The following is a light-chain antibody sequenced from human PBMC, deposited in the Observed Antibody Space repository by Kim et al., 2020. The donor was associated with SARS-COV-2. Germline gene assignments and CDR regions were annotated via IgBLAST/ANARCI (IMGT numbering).Light chain of an antibody. Sequence: ENVLTQSPGTLSLSPRERATLSCRASQSVNSGYLAWYQQKPGQAPRLLIYGVSSRATGIPDRFSGSGSGTDFTLTINRLEPEDFAVYYCQQYGDSPRTFGQGTKVDIK. CDR1: QSVNSGY. J-gene: IGKJ1*01. CDR2: GVS. CDR3: QQYGDSPRT. V-gene: IGKV3-20*01.